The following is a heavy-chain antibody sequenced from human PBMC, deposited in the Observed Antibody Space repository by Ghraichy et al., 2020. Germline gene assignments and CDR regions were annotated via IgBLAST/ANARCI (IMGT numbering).Heavy chain of an antibody. CDR3: AVPGANSQFDY. Sequence: SVKVSCKASGFPFNNSTVQWVRQARGHRPEWLGWIVVGSGNTYLAQRFQDRVSITRDISKKTAYMELSSLRSEDTAIFYCAVPGANSQFDYWGQGTLVAVSS. V-gene: IGHV1-58*01. CDR2: IVVGSGNT. CDR1: GFPFNNST. J-gene: IGHJ4*02. D-gene: IGHD4/OR15-4a*01.